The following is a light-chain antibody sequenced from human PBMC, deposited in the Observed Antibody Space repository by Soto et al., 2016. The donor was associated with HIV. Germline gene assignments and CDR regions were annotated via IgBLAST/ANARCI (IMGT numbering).Light chain of an antibody. CDR1: KLGDKY. Sequence: SYELTQPPSVSVSPGQTATITCSGDKLGDKYVCWYQQKPGQSPALLIYQDTIRPSGIPERFSGSISGNTATLTITETQAVDEADYYCQAWDKGTVVFGGGTKLTVL. J-gene: IGLJ2*01. V-gene: IGLV3-1*01. CDR2: QDT. CDR3: QAWDKGTVV.